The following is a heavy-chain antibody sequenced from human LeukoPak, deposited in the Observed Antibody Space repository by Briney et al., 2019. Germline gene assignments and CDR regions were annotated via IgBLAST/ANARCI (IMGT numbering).Heavy chain of an antibody. D-gene: IGHD3-3*01. V-gene: IGHV3-33*01. J-gene: IGHJ4*02. CDR3: ARASLYYDFWSGKYYFDC. CDR1: GFTFSSYG. Sequence: GGSLRLSCAASGFTFSSYGMHWVRQAPGKGLEWVAVIWYDGSNKYYADSVKGRFTISRDNSKNTLYLQMNSLRAEDTAVYYCARASLYYDFWSGKYYFDCWGQGTLVTVSS. CDR2: IWYDGSNK.